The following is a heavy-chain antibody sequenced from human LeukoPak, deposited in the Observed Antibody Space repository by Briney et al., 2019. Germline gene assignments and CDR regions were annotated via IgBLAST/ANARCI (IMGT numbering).Heavy chain of an antibody. D-gene: IGHD3-3*01. CDR3: AHTGRFSDY. Sequence: SETLSLTCTVSGGSISSSSYYWGWIRQPPGKGLEWTGSIYYSGSTYYNPSLKSRVTISVDTSKNQFSLKLSSVTAADTAVYYCAHTGRFSDYWGQGTLVTVSS. V-gene: IGHV4-39*01. J-gene: IGHJ4*02. CDR2: IYYSGST. CDR1: GGSISSSSYY.